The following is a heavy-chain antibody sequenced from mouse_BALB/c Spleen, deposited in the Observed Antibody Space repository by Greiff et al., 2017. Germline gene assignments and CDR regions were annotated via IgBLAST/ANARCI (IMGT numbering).Heavy chain of an antibody. CDR1: GFTFSSFG. J-gene: IGHJ4*01. CDR3: AGGKGNLYYYAMDY. CDR2: ISSGSSTI. D-gene: IGHD1-1*02. Sequence: EVKLLESGGGLVQPGGSRKLSCAASGFTFSSFGMHWVRQAPEKGLEWVAYISSGSSTIYYADTVKGRFTISRDNPKNTLFLQMTSLRSEDTAMYYCAGGKGNLYYYAMDYWGQGTSVTVSS. V-gene: IGHV5-17*02.